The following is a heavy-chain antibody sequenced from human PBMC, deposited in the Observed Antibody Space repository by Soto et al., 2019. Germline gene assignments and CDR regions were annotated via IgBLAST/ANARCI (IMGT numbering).Heavy chain of an antibody. D-gene: IGHD3-10*01. CDR2: IYYSGST. CDR1: GGSISSYY. CDR3: ARDPYGSGSYDY. V-gene: IGHV4-59*01. Sequence: SETLSLTCTVSGGSISSYYWSWIRQPPGKGLEWIGYIYYSGSTNYNPSLKSRVTISVDTSKNQFSLKLSSVTAADTAVYYCARDPYGSGSYDYWGQGTLVTVSS. J-gene: IGHJ4*02.